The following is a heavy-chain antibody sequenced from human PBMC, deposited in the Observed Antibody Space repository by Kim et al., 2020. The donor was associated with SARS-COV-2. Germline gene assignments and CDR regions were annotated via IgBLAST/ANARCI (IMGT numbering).Heavy chain of an antibody. CDR3: AKSETIVVVPANYYYYYG. CDR1: GFTFSSYA. Sequence: GGSLRLSCAASGFTFSSYAMHWVRQAPGKGLEWVAVISYDGSNKYYADSVKGRFTISRDNSKNTLYLQMNRLRAEDTAVYYCAKSETIVVVPANYYYYYG. V-gene: IGHV3-30*04. CDR2: ISYDGSNK. J-gene: IGHJ6*01. D-gene: IGHD2-2*01.